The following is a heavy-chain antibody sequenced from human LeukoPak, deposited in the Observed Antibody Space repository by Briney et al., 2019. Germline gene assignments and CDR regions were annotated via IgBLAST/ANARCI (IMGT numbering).Heavy chain of an antibody. D-gene: IGHD3-10*02. V-gene: IGHV3-48*04. Sequence: GGSLRLSCAASGFTFSSYGMHWVRQAPGKGLEWVSYISSSGSTIYYADSVKGRFTISRDNAKNSLYLQMNSLRAEDTAVYYCAELGITMIGGVWGKGTTVTIPS. CDR2: ISSSGSTI. CDR3: AELGITMIGGV. J-gene: IGHJ6*04. CDR1: GFTFSSYG.